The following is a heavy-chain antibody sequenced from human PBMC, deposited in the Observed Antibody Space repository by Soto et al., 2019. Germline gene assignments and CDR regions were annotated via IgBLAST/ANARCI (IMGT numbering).Heavy chain of an antibody. CDR1: GFTFNSYW. CDR3: ATELGKGAL. V-gene: IGHV3-74*01. Sequence: EVQLVESGGGLVQPGGSLRLSCAASGFTFNSYWMHWVRQAPGTGLVWVSRIRSDGSSRTYADSVKGRFTISRDNAKNTMYLQMNSLTAGDTAVYYCATELGKGALWGQGTLVTVSS. J-gene: IGHJ4*02. CDR2: IRSDGSSR. D-gene: IGHD1-26*01.